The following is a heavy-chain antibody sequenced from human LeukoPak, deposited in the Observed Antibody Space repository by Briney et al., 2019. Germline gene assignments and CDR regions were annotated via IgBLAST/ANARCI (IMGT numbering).Heavy chain of an antibody. Sequence: GGSLRLSCAASGFTFSSYWMSWVRQAPGKGLEWVSSISGSSRHKYYADSVKGRFTISRDNAKNSLYLQMNSLRAEDTAVYYCARTANFAAGYYIDYWGQGTLVTVSS. CDR2: ISGSSRHK. CDR1: GFTFSSYW. J-gene: IGHJ4*02. V-gene: IGHV3-21*01. CDR3: ARTANFAAGYYIDY. D-gene: IGHD6-13*01.